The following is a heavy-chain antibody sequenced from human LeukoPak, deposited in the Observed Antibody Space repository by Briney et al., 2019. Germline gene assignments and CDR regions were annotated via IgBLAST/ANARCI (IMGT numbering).Heavy chain of an antibody. Sequence: PGRSLRLSCAASGFTFDDYAMHWVRQAPGKGLEWVSGISWNSGSIGYADSVKGRFTNSRDNAKNSLYLQMNSLRAEDTALYYCAKGPLLWFGEEGMDVWGQGTTVTVSS. CDR1: GFTFDDYA. J-gene: IGHJ6*02. D-gene: IGHD3-10*01. V-gene: IGHV3-9*01. CDR3: AKGPLLWFGEEGMDV. CDR2: ISWNSGSI.